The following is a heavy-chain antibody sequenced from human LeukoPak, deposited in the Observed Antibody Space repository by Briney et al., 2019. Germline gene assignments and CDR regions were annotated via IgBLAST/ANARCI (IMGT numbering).Heavy chain of an antibody. CDR3: ASRKLGNDY. CDR1: GGSVSDYY. CDR2: ICHTGST. D-gene: IGHD7-27*01. V-gene: IGHV4-59*02. J-gene: IGHJ4*02. Sequence: SETRSPTCTISGGSVSDYYWSWIRQSPGKGLEWIGYICHTGSTSYSPSLKSRVTISADTSQNQFSLKLSSVTAADTAVYYCASRKLGNDYWGQGTLVTVSS.